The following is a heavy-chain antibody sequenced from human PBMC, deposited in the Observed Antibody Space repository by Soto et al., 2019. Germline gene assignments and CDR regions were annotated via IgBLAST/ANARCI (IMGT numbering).Heavy chain of an antibody. CDR1: GFTFSSYS. J-gene: IGHJ4*02. CDR2: ISSSSSYI. D-gene: IGHD1-20*01. Sequence: EVQLVESGGGLVKPGGSLRLSCAASGFTFSSYSMNWVRQAPGKGLEWVSSISSSSSYIYYADSVKGRFTISRDNAKNSLYLQMNSLRAEDTAVYYCARAGSDNWNCCAYWGQGTLVTVSS. V-gene: IGHV3-21*01. CDR3: ARAGSDNWNCCAY.